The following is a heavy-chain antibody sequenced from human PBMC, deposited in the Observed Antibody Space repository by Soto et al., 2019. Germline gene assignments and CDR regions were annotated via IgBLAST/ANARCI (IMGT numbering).Heavy chain of an antibody. CDR2: IVVGSGNT. D-gene: IGHD3-3*01. CDR1: GITFTSSA. CDR3: ASEADFWSGYYRSFDP. Sequence: SVKVSCKASGITFTSSAVQWVRQARGQRLEWIGWIVVGSGNTNYAQKFQERVTITRDMSTTTAYMELSSLRSEDTAVYYCASEADFWSGYYRSFDPWGQGTLVTV. J-gene: IGHJ5*02. V-gene: IGHV1-58*01.